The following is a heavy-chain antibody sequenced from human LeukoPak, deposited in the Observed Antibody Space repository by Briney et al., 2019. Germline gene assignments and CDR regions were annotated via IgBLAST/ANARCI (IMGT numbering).Heavy chain of an antibody. J-gene: IGHJ4*02. D-gene: IGHD3-3*01. V-gene: IGHV3-21*01. CDR3: ARDAAETNYDFWSGPQAFDY. Sequence: GGSLRLSCAASGFTFSSYSMNWVRQAPGKGLEWVSSISSSSSYIYYADSVKGRFTISRDNAKNSLYLQMNSLRAEDTAVYYCARDAAETNYDFWSGPQAFDYWGQGTLATVSS. CDR1: GFTFSSYS. CDR2: ISSSSSYI.